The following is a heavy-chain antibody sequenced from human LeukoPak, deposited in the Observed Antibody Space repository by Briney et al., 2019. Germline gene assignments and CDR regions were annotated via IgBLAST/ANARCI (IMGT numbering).Heavy chain of an antibody. V-gene: IGHV5-51*01. CDR3: ASAKGYCSSTGCPGDFDC. J-gene: IGHJ4*02. CDR2: IYPGDSDT. D-gene: IGHD2-2*01. Sequence: GESLKISCKGSGYSFTSYWIGWVRQMPGKGLEWMGIIYPGDSDTRYSPSFQGQVTISADKSISTAYLQWSSLKASDTAMYYCASAKGYCSSTGCPGDFDCWGQGTLVTVSS. CDR1: GYSFTSYW.